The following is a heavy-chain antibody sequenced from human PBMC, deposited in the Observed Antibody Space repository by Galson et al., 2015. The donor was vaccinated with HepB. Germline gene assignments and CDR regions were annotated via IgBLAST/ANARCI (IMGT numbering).Heavy chain of an antibody. D-gene: IGHD6-13*01. CDR1: GFTFSSYG. CDR3: AKDYSSSWYGRFDY. CDR2: ISYDGSNK. Sequence: SLRLSCAASGFTFSSYGMHWVRQAPGKGLEWVAVISYDGSNKYYADSVKGRFTISRDNSKNTLYLQMNSLRAEDTAVYYCAKDYSSSWYGRFDYWGQGTLVTVSS. V-gene: IGHV3-30*18. J-gene: IGHJ4*02.